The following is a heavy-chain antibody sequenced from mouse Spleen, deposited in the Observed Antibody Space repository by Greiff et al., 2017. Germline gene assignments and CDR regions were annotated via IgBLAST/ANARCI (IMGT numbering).Heavy chain of an antibody. Sequence: QVQLQQPGADLVKPGASVKLSCKASGYTFTSYWMQWVKQRPGQGLEWIGEIDPSDSYTNYNQKFKGKATLTVDTSSSTAYMQLSSLTSEDSAVYYCASPYYSNMFAYWGQGTLVTVSA. V-gene: IGHV1-50*01. D-gene: IGHD2-5*01. J-gene: IGHJ3*01. CDR1: GYTFTSYW. CDR3: ASPYYSNMFAY. CDR2: IDPSDSYT.